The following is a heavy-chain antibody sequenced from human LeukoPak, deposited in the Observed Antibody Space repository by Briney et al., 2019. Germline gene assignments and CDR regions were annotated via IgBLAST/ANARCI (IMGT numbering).Heavy chain of an antibody. CDR2: ISGSGGST. V-gene: IGHV3-23*01. CDR3: AKDRPGSISLYYYYGMDV. Sequence: GGSLRLSCAASGFTFSSYAMSWARQAPGKGLEWVSAISGSGGSTYYADSVKGRFTISRDNSKNTLYLQMNSLRAEDTAVYYCAKDRPGSISLYYYYGMDVWGQGTTVTVSS. CDR1: GFTFSSYA. J-gene: IGHJ6*02. D-gene: IGHD2-2*01.